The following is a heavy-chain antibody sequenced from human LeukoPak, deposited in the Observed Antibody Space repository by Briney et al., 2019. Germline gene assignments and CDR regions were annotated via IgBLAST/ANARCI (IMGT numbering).Heavy chain of an antibody. J-gene: IGHJ4*02. CDR1: GYTFTSYG. V-gene: IGHV1-18*01. D-gene: IGHD3-9*01. CDR3: AREVLRYFDWLSKPLDY. Sequence: GASVKVSCKASGYTFTSYGISWVRQAPGQVLEWMGWISAYNGNTNYAQKLQGRVTMTTDTSTSTAYMELRSLRSDDTAVYYCAREVLRYFDWLSKPLDYWGQGTLVTVSS. CDR2: ISAYNGNT.